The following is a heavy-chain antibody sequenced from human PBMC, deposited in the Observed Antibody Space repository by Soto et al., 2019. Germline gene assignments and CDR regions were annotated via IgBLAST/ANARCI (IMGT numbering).Heavy chain of an antibody. CDR2: IYYSGST. D-gene: IGHD6-19*01. J-gene: IGHJ4*02. V-gene: IGHV4-39*01. CDR1: GGSISSSSYY. CDR3: ERHGTSSGLPKPYDY. Sequence: PSETLSLTCTVSGGSISSSSYYWGWIRQPPGKGLEWIGSIYYSGSTYYNPSLKSRVTISVDTSKNQFSLKLSSVTAADTAVYYCERHGTSSGLPKPYDYWGQGTLVTVSS.